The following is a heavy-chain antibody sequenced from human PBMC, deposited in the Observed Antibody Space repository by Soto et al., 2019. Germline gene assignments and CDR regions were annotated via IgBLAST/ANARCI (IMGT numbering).Heavy chain of an antibody. CDR2: IKQDGSEK. Sequence: GGSLRLSCAASGFTFSSYWMSWVRQAPGKWLEWVANIKQDGSEKYSVDSVKGRFTISRDNAKNSLYLQMNSLRAEDTAVYYCARPLISDYYYYYGMDVWXQGTTVTVSS. J-gene: IGHJ6*02. CDR1: GFTFSSYW. V-gene: IGHV3-7*03. CDR3: ARPLISDYYYYYGMDV. D-gene: IGHD1-26*01.